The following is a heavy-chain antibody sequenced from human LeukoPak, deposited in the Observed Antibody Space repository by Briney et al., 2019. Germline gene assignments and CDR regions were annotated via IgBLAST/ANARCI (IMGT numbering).Heavy chain of an antibody. D-gene: IGHD3-3*01. V-gene: IGHV3-23*01. CDR2: ISGSGGST. CDR3: AKGEDYDFWSGYFTACYY. J-gene: IGHJ4*02. Sequence: GGSLRLSCAASGFTFSSYAMSWVRQAPGRGLEWVSAISGSGGSTYYADSVKGRFTISRDNSKNTLYLQMNSLRAEDTAVYYCAKGEDYDFWSGYFTACYYWGQGTLVPVSS. CDR1: GFTFSSYA.